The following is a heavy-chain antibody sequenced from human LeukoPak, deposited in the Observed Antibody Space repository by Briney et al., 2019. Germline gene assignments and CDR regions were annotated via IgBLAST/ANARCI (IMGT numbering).Heavy chain of an antibody. Sequence: PSQTLSLTCTVSGGSISSGDYYWSWIRQPPGKGLEWIGYIYYSGSTNCNPSLKSRVTISADTSKNQFSLKLSSVTAADTAVYYCARGYCSGGSCSFLYYYYGMDVWGQGTTVTVSS. CDR3: ARGYCSGGSCSFLYYYYGMDV. D-gene: IGHD2-15*01. CDR1: GGSISSGDYY. V-gene: IGHV4-30-4*01. J-gene: IGHJ6*02. CDR2: IYYSGST.